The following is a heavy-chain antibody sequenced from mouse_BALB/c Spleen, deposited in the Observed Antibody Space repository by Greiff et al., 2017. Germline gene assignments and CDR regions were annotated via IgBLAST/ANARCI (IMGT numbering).Heavy chain of an antibody. CDR2: IYPGDGDT. J-gene: IGHJ3*01. Sequence: VQLQQSGPELVKPGASVKISCKASGYAFSSSWMNWVKQRPGQGLEWIGRIYPGDGDTNYNGKFKGKATLTADKSSSTAYMQLSSLTSVDSAVYFCARGELGRFAYWGQGTLVTVSA. CDR3: ARGELGRFAY. D-gene: IGHD4-1*01. CDR1: GYAFSSSW. V-gene: IGHV1-82*01.